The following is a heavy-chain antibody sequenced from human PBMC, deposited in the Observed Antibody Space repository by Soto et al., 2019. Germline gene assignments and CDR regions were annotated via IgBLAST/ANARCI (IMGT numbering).Heavy chain of an antibody. CDR1: GFTFSTYS. D-gene: IGHD6-19*01. CDR3: ARESSSGWYIFDY. J-gene: IGHJ4*02. Sequence: GGSLRLSCAASGFTFSTYSMNWVRQAPGKGLEWVSSISSSSSYIYYADSVKGRFTISRDNAKNSLYLQMNSLRAEDTAVYYCARESSSGWYIFDYWGQGTLVTVS. V-gene: IGHV3-21*01. CDR2: ISSSSSYI.